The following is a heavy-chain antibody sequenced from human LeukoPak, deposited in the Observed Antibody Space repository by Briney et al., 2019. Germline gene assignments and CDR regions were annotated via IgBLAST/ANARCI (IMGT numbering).Heavy chain of an antibody. D-gene: IGHD3-22*01. V-gene: IGHV3-23*01. CDR3: AKFYDSSGFMFDY. CDR1: GFTFSDYD. Sequence: GGSLRLSCSASGFTFSDYDMSWVRQAPGKGLEWVSAISGSGGSTYYADSVKGRFTISRDNSKNTLYLQMNSLRAEDTAVYYCAKFYDSSGFMFDYWGQGTLVTVSS. J-gene: IGHJ4*02. CDR2: ISGSGGST.